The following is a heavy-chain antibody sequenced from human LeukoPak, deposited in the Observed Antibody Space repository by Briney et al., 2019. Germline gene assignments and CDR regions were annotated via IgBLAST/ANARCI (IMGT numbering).Heavy chain of an antibody. D-gene: IGHD1-14*01. J-gene: IGHJ6*02. V-gene: IGHV4-31*03. Sequence: PSETLSLTCTVSGGSISSSGYYWNWIRQHPGKGLGWIGYIYHSGSTYYNPSLKSRVIISADTSKNQLSLKLSSVTAADTAVYYCARAELSHRGYHYGMDVWGQGATVTVS. CDR2: IYHSGST. CDR3: ARAELSHRGYHYGMDV. CDR1: GGSISSSGYY.